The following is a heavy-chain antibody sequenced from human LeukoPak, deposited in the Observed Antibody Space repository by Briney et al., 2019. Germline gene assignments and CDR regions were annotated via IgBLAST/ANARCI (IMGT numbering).Heavy chain of an antibody. J-gene: IGHJ2*01. V-gene: IGHV4-39*01. CDR1: GGSISSSSYY. D-gene: IGHD6-6*01. CDR2: IYYSGST. CDR3: ARHPRVEARPWWFDL. Sequence: PSETLSLTCTVSGGSISSSSYYWGWLRQPPGKGLEWIGSIYYSGSTYYNPSLKSRVTISVDTSKNQFSLKLSSVTAADTAVYYCARHPRVEARPWWFDLWGRGTLVTVSS.